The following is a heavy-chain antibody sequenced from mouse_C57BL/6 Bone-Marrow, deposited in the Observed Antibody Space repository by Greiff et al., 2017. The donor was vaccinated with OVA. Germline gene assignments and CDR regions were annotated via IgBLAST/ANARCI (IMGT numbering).Heavy chain of an antibody. V-gene: IGHV5-6*01. Sequence: EVQVVESGGDLVKPGGSLKLSCAASGFTFSSYGMSWVRQTPDKRLEWVATISSGGSYTYYPDSVKGRFTISRDNAKNTLYLQMSSLKSEDTAMYYCARLNWDGAYWGQGTLVTVSA. CDR3: ARLNWDGAY. D-gene: IGHD4-1*02. J-gene: IGHJ3*01. CDR1: GFTFSSYG. CDR2: ISSGGSYT.